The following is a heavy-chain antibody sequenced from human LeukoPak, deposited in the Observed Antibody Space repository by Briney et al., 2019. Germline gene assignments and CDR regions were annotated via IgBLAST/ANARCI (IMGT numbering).Heavy chain of an antibody. J-gene: IGHJ6*03. CDR1: GFTFSSYG. V-gene: IGHV3-33*06. Sequence: GGSLRLSCAASGFTFSSYGMHWVRQAPGKGLEWVAVIWYDGSNKYYADSVKGRFTISRDNSKNTLYPQMNSLRAEDTAVYYCAKNRHSDIVVVPAASSYMDVWGKGTTVTVSS. D-gene: IGHD2-2*01. CDR2: IWYDGSNK. CDR3: AKNRHSDIVVVPAASSYMDV.